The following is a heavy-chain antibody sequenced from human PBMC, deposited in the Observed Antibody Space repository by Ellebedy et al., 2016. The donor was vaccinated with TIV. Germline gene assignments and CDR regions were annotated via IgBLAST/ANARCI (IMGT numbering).Heavy chain of an antibody. D-gene: IGHD6-19*01. J-gene: IGHJ2*01. Sequence: SETLSLTXAFYGGSFSGYYWSWIRQPPGKGLEWIAEINRGGSSNYNPSLKSRVTISVDPSKTQFSLRLRSVTAADAAVYYCARGVSTAVAGGRSKYWYFDLWGRGTLVTVSS. CDR1: GGSFSGYY. V-gene: IGHV4-34*01. CDR3: ARGVSTAVAGGRSKYWYFDL. CDR2: INRGGSS.